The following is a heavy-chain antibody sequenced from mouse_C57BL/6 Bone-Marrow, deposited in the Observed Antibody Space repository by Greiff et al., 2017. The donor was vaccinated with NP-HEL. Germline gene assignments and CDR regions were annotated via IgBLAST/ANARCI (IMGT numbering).Heavy chain of an antibody. CDR1: GYAFSSSW. CDR2: IYPGDGDT. CDR3: ARAGELGSFAD. Sequence: VQLQESGPELVKPGASVKISCKASGYAFSSSWMNWVKQRPGKGLEWIGRIYPGDGDTNYNGKFKGKATLTADKSSSTAYMQLSSLTSEDSAVYFCARAGELGSFADWGQGTLVTVSA. V-gene: IGHV1-82*01. J-gene: IGHJ3*01. D-gene: IGHD4-1*01.